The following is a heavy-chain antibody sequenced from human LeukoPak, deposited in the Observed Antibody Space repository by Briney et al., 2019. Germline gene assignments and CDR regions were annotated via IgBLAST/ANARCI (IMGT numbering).Heavy chain of an antibody. CDR3: AREGGHVVHFDY. V-gene: IGHV3-21*01. D-gene: IGHD2-15*01. CDR2: ISSSSSYI. J-gene: IGHJ4*02. Sequence: PGGSLRLSCAASGFTFNSYNMDWVRQAPGKGLEWVSSISSSSSYIYYADSVKGRFTISRDNAKNSLYLQMNSQRAEDTAVYYCAREGGHVVHFDYWGQGTLVTVSS. CDR1: GFTFNSYN.